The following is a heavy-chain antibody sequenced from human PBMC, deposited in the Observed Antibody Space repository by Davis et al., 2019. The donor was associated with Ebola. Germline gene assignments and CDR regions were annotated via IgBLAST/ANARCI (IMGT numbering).Heavy chain of an antibody. CDR1: VYTFTSYG. Sequence: SVQVSCQASVYTFTSYGISCVRQAPGQGLEWMGWISAYNGNTNYAQKLQGRVTMTTDTSTSTAYMELRGLRSDDTAVYYCARGDYGDPSDAFDIWGQGTMVTVS. CDR3: ARGDYGDPSDAFDI. J-gene: IGHJ3*02. D-gene: IGHD4-17*01. V-gene: IGHV1-18*01. CDR2: ISAYNGNT.